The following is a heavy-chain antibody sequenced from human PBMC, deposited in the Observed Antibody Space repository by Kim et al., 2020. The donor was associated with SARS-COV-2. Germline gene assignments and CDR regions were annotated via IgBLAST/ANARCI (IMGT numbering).Heavy chain of an antibody. Sequence: GGSLRLSCAASGFTFNDYGMHWVRQAPGEGLEWVSLISSIGTGTYYGDSVKGRFTISRDNSKNSLYLQMNNLKTEDTAFYYCARRSYYFGMDVWGQGTAVTVSS. CDR1: GFTFNDYG. J-gene: IGHJ6*02. CDR2: ISSIGTGT. V-gene: IGHV3-43*02. CDR3: ARRSYYFGMDV.